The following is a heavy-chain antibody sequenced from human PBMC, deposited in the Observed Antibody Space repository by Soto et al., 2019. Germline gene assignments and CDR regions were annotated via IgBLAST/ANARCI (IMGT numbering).Heavy chain of an antibody. D-gene: IGHD6-25*01. CDR2: IYYSGST. CDR1: GGSISSGGYY. V-gene: IGHV4-31*03. CDR3: ASGVGAYSSGWPVDY. J-gene: IGHJ4*02. Sequence: PSETLSLTCTVSGGSISSGGYYWSWISQHPGKGLEWIGCIYYSGSTYYNPSLKSRVTISVDTSKNQFSLKLSSVTAADTAVYYCASGVGAYSSGWPVDYWGQGTLVTVSS.